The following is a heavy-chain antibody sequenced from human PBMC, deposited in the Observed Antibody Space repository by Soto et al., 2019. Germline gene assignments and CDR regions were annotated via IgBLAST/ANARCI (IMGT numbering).Heavy chain of an antibody. CDR1: GFTFRSYG. CDR2: IWNDGSER. CDR3: ARDRAGVGYNIDV. V-gene: IGHV3-33*01. D-gene: IGHD5-12*01. Sequence: GGSLKLSCAASGFTFRSYGMHWVRQAPGKGLEWVAVIWNDGSERYYADSVKGRVTISRDNSKNTLDLQMNSLRAEDTAVYYCARDRAGVGYNIDVWGQGTTVTVSS. J-gene: IGHJ6*02.